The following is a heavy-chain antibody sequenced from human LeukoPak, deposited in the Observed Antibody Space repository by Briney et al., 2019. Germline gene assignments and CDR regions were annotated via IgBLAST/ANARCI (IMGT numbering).Heavy chain of an antibody. CDR3: ATNYYYDSSGYYVH. CDR1: GFTVSSNY. J-gene: IGHJ4*02. D-gene: IGHD3-22*01. Sequence: GGSLRLSCAASGFTVSSNYMSWVRQAPGKGLEWVSVIYSGGSTYYADSVKGRFTISRDNSKNTLYLQMNSLRAEDTAVYYCATNYYYDSSGYYVHGGQGTLVTVSS. V-gene: IGHV3-53*01. CDR2: IYSGGST.